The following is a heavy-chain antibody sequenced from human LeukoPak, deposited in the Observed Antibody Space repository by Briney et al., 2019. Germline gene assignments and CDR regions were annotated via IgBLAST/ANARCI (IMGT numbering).Heavy chain of an antibody. CDR1: GFTFSTFA. CDR3: ADYGSGSNIFDY. V-gene: IGHV3-23*01. J-gene: IGHJ4*02. Sequence: PGGSLRLSCAASGFTFSTFAMSWVRQAPGKGLEWVSGISSSGDNTYYADSVKGRFTISRDNSKSTLYLRMNSLRAEDTALYYCADYGSGSNIFDYWGQGTLVTVSS. D-gene: IGHD3-10*01. CDR2: ISSSGDNT.